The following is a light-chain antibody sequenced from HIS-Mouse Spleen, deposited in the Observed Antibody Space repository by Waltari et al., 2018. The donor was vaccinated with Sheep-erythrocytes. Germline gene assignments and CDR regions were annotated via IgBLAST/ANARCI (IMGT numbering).Light chain of an antibody. Sequence: QSALTQPPSVSGSPGQSVTISCTGTSSDVGSYNRVSWDQQPPGTAPKRMIYEVSNRPSGVPDRFSGSKSGNTASLTISGLQAEDEADYYCSLYTSSSTLVFGGGTK. CDR2: EVS. CDR1: SSDVGSYNR. CDR3: SLYTSSSTLV. V-gene: IGLV2-18*01. J-gene: IGLJ2*01.